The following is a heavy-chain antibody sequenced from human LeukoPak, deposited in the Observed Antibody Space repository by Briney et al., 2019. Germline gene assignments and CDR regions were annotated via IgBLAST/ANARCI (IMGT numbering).Heavy chain of an antibody. CDR1: GSTFTSYD. D-gene: IGHD3-3*01. CDR3: ARGAGAGRSAWFDP. J-gene: IGHJ5*02. V-gene: IGHV1-46*01. CDR2: INPTSGSR. Sequence: ASAKVSCKSSGSTFTSYDMHWMRQGHGQGLGWEGIINPTSGSRTYAQRFQGRVTMTRDTSTRTDYMELSSLRSEDPAVYNCARGAGAGRSAWFDPWGQGTLVTVSS.